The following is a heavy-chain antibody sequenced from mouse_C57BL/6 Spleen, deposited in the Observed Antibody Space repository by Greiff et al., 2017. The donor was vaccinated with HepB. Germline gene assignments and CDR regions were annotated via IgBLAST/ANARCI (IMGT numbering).Heavy chain of an antibody. V-gene: IGHV1-42*01. D-gene: IGHD1-1*01. CDR3: AREDNYGSSYRDY. CDR1: GYSFTGYY. CDR2: INPSTGGT. Sequence: VQLQQSGPELVKPGASVKISCKASGYSFTGYYMNWVKQSPEKSLEWIGEINPSTGGTTYNQKFKAKATLTVDKSSSTAYMQLKSLTSEDSAVYYCAREDNYGSSYRDYWGQGTTLTVSS. J-gene: IGHJ2*01.